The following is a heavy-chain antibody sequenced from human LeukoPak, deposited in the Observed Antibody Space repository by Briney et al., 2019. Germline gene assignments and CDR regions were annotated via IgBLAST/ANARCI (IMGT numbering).Heavy chain of an antibody. J-gene: IGHJ4*02. D-gene: IGHD2-21*02. CDR3: ARLSAYCGGDCYSGGFGY. CDR2: IYPGDSDT. V-gene: IGHV5-51*01. CDR1: GYSFTSCW. Sequence: GESLKISCKGSGYSFTSCWIGWVRQMPGKGLEWMGIIYPGDSDTRYSPSFQGQVTISADKSISTAYLQWSSLKASDTAMYYCARLSAYCGGDCYSGGFGYWGQGTLVTVSS.